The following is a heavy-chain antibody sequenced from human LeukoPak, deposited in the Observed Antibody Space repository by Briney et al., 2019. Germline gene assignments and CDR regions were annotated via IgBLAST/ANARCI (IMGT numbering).Heavy chain of an antibody. V-gene: IGHV1-18*04. CDR1: GYTFTSCG. CDR3: GRVSSKLWFGELLYFDY. D-gene: IGHD3-10*01. CDR2: ISAYNGTT. J-gene: IGHJ4*02. Sequence: ASVKVSCKASGYTFTSCGISWLRQAPGQGLEWMGWISAYNGTTNYAQKLQGRVTMTTDTSTSTAYMELMSLRPDDTAVYYCGRVSSKLWFGELLYFDYWGQGTLVTVSS.